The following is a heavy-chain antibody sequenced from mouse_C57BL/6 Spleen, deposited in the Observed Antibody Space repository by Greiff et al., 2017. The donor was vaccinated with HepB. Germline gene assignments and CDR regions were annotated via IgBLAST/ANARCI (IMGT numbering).Heavy chain of an antibody. CDR3: ARKGGRGDDFYYAMDY. D-gene: IGHD2-4*01. CDR2: IYPGSGST. V-gene: IGHV1-55*01. CDR1: GYTFTSYW. J-gene: IGHJ4*01. Sequence: QVQLQQPGAELVKPGASVKMSCKASGYTFTSYWITWVKQRPGQGLEWIGDIYPGSGSTNYNEKFKSKATLTVDTSSSTAYMQLSSLTSEDSAVYYCARKGGRGDDFYYAMDYWGQGTSVTVSS.